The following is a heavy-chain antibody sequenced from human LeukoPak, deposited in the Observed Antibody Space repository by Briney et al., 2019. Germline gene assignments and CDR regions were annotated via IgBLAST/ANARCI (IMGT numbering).Heavy chain of an antibody. Sequence: GGSLRLSCAASGFTFSSHGMHWVRQAPGKGPEWVAVISYDGSNKYYADSVKGRFTISRDNSKNTLYLQMNSLRAEDTAVYYCAKGLGYGYGAIDYWGQGTLVTVSS. CDR3: AKGLGYGYGAIDY. CDR2: ISYDGSNK. D-gene: IGHD5-18*01. CDR1: GFTFSSHG. V-gene: IGHV3-30*18. J-gene: IGHJ4*02.